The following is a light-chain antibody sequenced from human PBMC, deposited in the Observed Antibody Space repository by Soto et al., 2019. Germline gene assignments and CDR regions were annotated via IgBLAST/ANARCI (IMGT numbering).Light chain of an antibody. CDR2: AAS. Sequence: INLTQSPSFLAAFVEDRVTITCRASQGIGTFLAWCQQRPGKAPKFLIYAASTLQNGVPSRFSGSGFGTEFTLTISSLQSEDFATYYCLQYSVYVPAFGGGTKVAIK. CDR1: QGIGTF. V-gene: IGKV1-9*01. J-gene: IGKJ4*01. CDR3: LQYSVYVPA.